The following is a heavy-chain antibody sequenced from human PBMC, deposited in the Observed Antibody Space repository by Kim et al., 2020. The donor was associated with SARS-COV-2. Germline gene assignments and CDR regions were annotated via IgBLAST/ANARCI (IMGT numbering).Heavy chain of an antibody. V-gene: IGHV3-7*03. CDR1: GFTFSSYW. Sequence: GGSLRLSCAASGFTFSSYWMSWVRQAPGKGLEWVANIKQDGSEKYYVDSVKGRFTISRDNAKNSLYLQMNSLRAEDTAVYYCAREWLDPQNAFDIWGQGTMVTVSS. CDR3: AREWLDPQNAFDI. J-gene: IGHJ3*02. CDR2: IKQDGSEK. D-gene: IGHD6-19*01.